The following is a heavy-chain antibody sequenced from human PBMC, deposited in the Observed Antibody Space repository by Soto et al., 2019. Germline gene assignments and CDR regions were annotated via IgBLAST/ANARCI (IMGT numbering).Heavy chain of an antibody. CDR3: AGGDLAVATTYCSYGMEV. CDR1: GWTFSSYA. V-gene: IGHV1-69*13. D-gene: IGHD6-19*01. J-gene: IGHJ6*02. Sequence: ASLKVSCKASGWTFSSYAISWVGQAPGQGLEWMGGIIPIFGTANYAQKFQGRVTITADESTSTAYMELSSLRSEDTAVYYCAGGDLAVATTYCSYGMEVWGQGTTVIVSS. CDR2: IIPIFGTA.